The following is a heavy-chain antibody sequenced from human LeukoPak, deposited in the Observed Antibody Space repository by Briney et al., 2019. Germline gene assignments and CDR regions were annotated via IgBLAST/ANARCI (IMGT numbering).Heavy chain of an antibody. CDR3: ARVDDSQGIAAAGTFFFDY. Sequence: SETLSLTCTVSGGSIGSYYWSWIRQPAGKGLEWIGRIYTSGSTNCNPSLKSRVTMSVDTSKNQFSLKLSSVTAADTAVYYCARVDDSQGIAAAGTFFFDYWGQGTLVTVSS. CDR1: GGSIGSYY. D-gene: IGHD6-13*01. V-gene: IGHV4-4*07. CDR2: IYTSGST. J-gene: IGHJ4*02.